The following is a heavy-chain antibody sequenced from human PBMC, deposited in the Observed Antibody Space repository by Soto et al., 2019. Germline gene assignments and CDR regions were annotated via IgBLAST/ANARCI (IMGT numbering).Heavy chain of an antibody. V-gene: IGHV4-59*01. CDR1: GAYISSYY. J-gene: IGHJ5*02. CDR2: IYLGGSI. CDR3: ARAYSDTKGSSLDP. Sequence: SEPRSVTCSVGGAYISSYYYTWIRKNPGKGLEWIGYIYLGGSISYNPSFKSRVIISVDTSQNQFSVRLSSVTAADTAVYSCARAYSDTKGSSLDPWGLGTLVTVSS. D-gene: IGHD2-8*01.